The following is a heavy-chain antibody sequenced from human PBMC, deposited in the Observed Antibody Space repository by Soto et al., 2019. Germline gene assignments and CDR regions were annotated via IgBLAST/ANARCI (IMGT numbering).Heavy chain of an antibody. Sequence: PSETLSLTCTVSGGSINDFAYYWGWIRQPPGKGLEWIGTVYHNENTYYNPSLESRVTISVDTSKHQFSLNLRSVTAADTAIYFCARRERYYGSPGWFDPWGQGALVTVSS. CDR2: VYHNENT. CDR1: GGSINDFAYY. CDR3: ARRERYYGSPGWFDP. D-gene: IGHD3-16*01. J-gene: IGHJ5*02. V-gene: IGHV4-39*01.